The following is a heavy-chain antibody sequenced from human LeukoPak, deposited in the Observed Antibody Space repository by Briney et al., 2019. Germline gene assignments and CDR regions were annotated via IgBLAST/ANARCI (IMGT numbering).Heavy chain of an antibody. CDR2: INPNSGGT. V-gene: IGHV1-2*02. D-gene: IGHD5-12*01. J-gene: IGHJ3*01. CDR1: GYTFTGYY. CDR3: ARVDSGHDYGPS. Sequence: ASVKVSCMASGYTFTGYYMHWVRQAPGQGLEWMGWINPNSGGTNYAQKFQGRVTMTRDTSISTAYMELSRLRSDDTAVYYCARVDSGHDYGPSWGQGTTVTVSS.